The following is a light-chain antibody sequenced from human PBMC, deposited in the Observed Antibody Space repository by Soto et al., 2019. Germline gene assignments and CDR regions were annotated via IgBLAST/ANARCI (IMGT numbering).Light chain of an antibody. V-gene: IGKV2-40*01. Sequence: DIVMTQTPLSLPVTPGEPASISCRSSQSLLDSDGGNTFLDWYLQKPGQSPQLQIYTVSYLASGVPDRFSGSGSVTDFTLKISRVEAEDVGVYYCMQRAEFPFTFGPGTKVDI. CDR3: MQRAEFPFT. J-gene: IGKJ3*01. CDR1: QSLLDSDGGNTF. CDR2: TVS.